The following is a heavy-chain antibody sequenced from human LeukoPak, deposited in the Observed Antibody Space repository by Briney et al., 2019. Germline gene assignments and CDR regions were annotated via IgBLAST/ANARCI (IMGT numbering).Heavy chain of an antibody. CDR3: ARSYYGSGSYYTFDY. J-gene: IGHJ4*02. CDR2: ISSSSDYT. D-gene: IGHD3-10*01. CDR1: GFSFSDSS. Sequence: GGSLRLSCAASGFSFSDSSMSGICQAPGKGPEWVSYISSSSDYTNYADSVKGRFTISRDNAKNSLYLQMNSLRAEDTAVYYCARSYYGSGSYYTFDYWGQGTLVTVSS. V-gene: IGHV3-11*06.